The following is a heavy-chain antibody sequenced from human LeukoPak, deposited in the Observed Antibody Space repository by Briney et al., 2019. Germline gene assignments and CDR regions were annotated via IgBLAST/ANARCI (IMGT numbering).Heavy chain of an antibody. J-gene: IGHJ4*02. V-gene: IGHV3-33*01. CDR3: ARDEYSSGWYGVGFCDY. CDR2: IWYDGSNK. CDR1: GFTFSSYG. D-gene: IGHD6-19*01. Sequence: GGSLRLSCAASGFTFSSYGMHWVRQAPGKGLEWVAVIWYDGSNKYYADSVKGRFTISRDNSKNTLYLQMNSLRAEDTAVYYCARDEYSSGWYGVGFCDYWGQGTLVTVSS.